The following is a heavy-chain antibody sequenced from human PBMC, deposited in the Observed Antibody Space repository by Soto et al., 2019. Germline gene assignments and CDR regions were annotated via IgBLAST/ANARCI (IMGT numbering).Heavy chain of an antibody. CDR1: GLTFSSYA. CDR3: AKDQVRGFDP. Sequence: GGSLRLSSAASGLTFSSYAMSWFRQAPGKGLEWVSAISGSGGSTYYADSVKGRFTISRDNSKNTLYLQMNSLRAEDTAVYYCAKDQVRGFDPWGQGTLVTVSS. CDR2: ISGSGGST. J-gene: IGHJ5*02. V-gene: IGHV3-23*01.